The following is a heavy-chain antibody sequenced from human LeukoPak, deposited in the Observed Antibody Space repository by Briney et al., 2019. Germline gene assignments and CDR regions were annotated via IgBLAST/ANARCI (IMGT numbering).Heavy chain of an antibody. D-gene: IGHD3-22*01. CDR1: GGTFSSYA. Sequence: SVKVSCKASGGTFSSYAISWVRQAPGQGLEWMGGIIPIFGTANYAQKFQGRVTITADESTSTAYMELSSLRSEDTAVYYCARLHYYDSSGYYQNWGQGTLVTVSS. J-gene: IGHJ4*02. CDR2: IIPIFGTA. CDR3: ARLHYYDSSGYYQN. V-gene: IGHV1-69*13.